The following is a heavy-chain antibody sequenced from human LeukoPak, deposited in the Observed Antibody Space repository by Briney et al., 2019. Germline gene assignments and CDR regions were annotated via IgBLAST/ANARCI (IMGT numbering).Heavy chain of an antibody. D-gene: IGHD3-3*01. V-gene: IGHV3-30*01. CDR2: ISYDGSNK. CDR3: ASEARITIFGVVIIPLGATQKALFDY. Sequence: GGSLRLSCAASGFTFSSYAMHWVRQAPGKGLEWVAVISYDGSNKYYADSVKGRFTISRDNSKNTLYLQMNSLRAEDTAVNYCASEARITIFGVVIIPLGATQKALFDYWGQGTLVTVSS. J-gene: IGHJ4*02. CDR1: GFTFSSYA.